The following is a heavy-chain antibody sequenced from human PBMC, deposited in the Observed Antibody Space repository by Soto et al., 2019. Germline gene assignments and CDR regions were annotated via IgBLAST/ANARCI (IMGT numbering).Heavy chain of an antibody. CDR3: AREGRGKKAGYNGLVSLGY. V-gene: IGHV1-69*06. CDR1: GSRFSNYV. Sequence: SVKVSCKVSGSRFSNYVISWVRQAPGHGLEWLGRIIPIFNSTKYAQSFQGRVTITADKSTSTASLELSSLRSDDTAVYYCAREGRGKKAGYNGLVSLGYWGQGTLVTVS. D-gene: IGHD2-2*02. J-gene: IGHJ4*02. CDR2: IIPIFNST.